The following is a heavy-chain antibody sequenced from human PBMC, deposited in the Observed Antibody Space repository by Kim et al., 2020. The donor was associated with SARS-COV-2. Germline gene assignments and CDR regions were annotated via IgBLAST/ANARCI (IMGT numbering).Heavy chain of an antibody. V-gene: IGHV3-23*01. Sequence: GGSLRLSCAASGFTFSSYAMNWVRQAPGKGLEWVSGISGSGGSTYYADSVKGRFTISRDNSKNTLYLKMNSLRAEDTAVYYCAKASRDYVRGDDFDYWGQGTLVTVSS. CDR3: AKASRDYVRGDDFDY. D-gene: IGHD3-10*02. J-gene: IGHJ4*01. CDR2: ISGSGGST. CDR1: GFTFSSYA.